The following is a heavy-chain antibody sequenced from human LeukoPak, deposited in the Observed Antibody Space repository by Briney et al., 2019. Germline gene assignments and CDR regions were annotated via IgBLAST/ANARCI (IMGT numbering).Heavy chain of an antibody. V-gene: IGHV3-74*01. CDR1: GFTFSSYW. Sequence: PGGSLRLSCAASGFTFSSYWMHWVRQAPGKGLVWVSRINSDGSSTSYADSVKGRFTISRDNAKNTLHLQMNSLRAEDTAVYYCARATGGYSSSWSEYFQHWGQGTLVTVSS. CDR3: ARATGGYSSSWSEYFQH. J-gene: IGHJ1*01. CDR2: INSDGSST. D-gene: IGHD6-13*01.